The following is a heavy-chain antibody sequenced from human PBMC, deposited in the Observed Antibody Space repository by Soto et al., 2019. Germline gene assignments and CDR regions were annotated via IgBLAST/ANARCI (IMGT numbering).Heavy chain of an antibody. J-gene: IGHJ6*02. CDR3: AKGVPSAPTNGMDV. D-gene: IGHD2-2*01. CDR2: ISYDGSNK. Sequence: SGGSLRLSCAASGFTFSSYGMLWVRQAPGKGLEWVALISYDGSNKFYADSVKGRFTISRDNSKNTLYLQMNSLRPEDTAVYYCAKGVPSAPTNGMDVWGQGTTVTVSS. V-gene: IGHV3-30*18. CDR1: GFTFSSYG.